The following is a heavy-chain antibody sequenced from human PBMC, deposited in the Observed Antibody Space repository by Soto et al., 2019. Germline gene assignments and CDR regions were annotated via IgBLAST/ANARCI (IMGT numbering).Heavy chain of an antibody. J-gene: IGHJ6*02. CDR1: GFTFSSYG. D-gene: IGHD2-2*01. V-gene: IGHV3-30*18. Sequence: GGSLRLSCAASGFTFSSYGMHWVRQAPGKGLEWVAVISYDGSNKYYADSVKGRFTISRDNSKNTLYLQMNSLRAEDTAVYYCAKETGSTSPNIYGMDVWGQGTTVTVSS. CDR3: AKETGSTSPNIYGMDV. CDR2: ISYDGSNK.